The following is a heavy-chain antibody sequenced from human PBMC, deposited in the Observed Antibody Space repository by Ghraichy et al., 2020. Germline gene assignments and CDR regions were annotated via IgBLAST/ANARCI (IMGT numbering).Heavy chain of an antibody. CDR1: GFTVSSNY. V-gene: IGHV3-53*01. CDR3: ARVVVAATPSSDYGDYVTYDKYYYYMDV. Sequence: GGSLRLSCAASGFTVSSNYMSWVRQAPGKGLEWVSVIYSGGSTYYADSVKGRFTISRDNSKNTLYLQMNSLRAEDTAVYYCARVVVAATPSSDYGDYVTYDKYYYYMDVWGKGTTVTVSS. CDR2: IYSGGST. D-gene: IGHD2-15*01. J-gene: IGHJ6*03.